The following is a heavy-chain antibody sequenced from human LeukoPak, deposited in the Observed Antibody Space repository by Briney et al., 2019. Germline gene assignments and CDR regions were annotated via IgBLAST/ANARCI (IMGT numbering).Heavy chain of an antibody. D-gene: IGHD6-13*01. Sequence: GASVKVSCKVSGYTLTELSMHWVRQAPGKGLEWMGGFDPEDGETIYAQKFQGRVTMTEDTSTDTAYMELSCLRSEDTAVYYCATVQYSSSWHWFDPWGQGTLVTVSS. CDR3: ATVQYSSSWHWFDP. V-gene: IGHV1-24*01. CDR1: GYTLTELS. J-gene: IGHJ5*02. CDR2: FDPEDGET.